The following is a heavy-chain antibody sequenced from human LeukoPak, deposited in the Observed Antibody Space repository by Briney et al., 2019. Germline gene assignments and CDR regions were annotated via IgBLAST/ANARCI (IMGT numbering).Heavy chain of an antibody. D-gene: IGHD3-10*01. V-gene: IGHV3-21*01. CDR3: AIQKADFITLIRGIIAY. J-gene: IGHJ4*02. Sequence: GGSLRLSCAASGFTFSSYSMNWVRQAPGKGLEWVSSISSSSSYIYYADSVKGRFTISRDNARHSLYLQMNSLRADDTAVYYCAIQKADFITLIRGIIAYWGQGTLVTVSS. CDR1: GFTFSSYS. CDR2: ISSSSSYI.